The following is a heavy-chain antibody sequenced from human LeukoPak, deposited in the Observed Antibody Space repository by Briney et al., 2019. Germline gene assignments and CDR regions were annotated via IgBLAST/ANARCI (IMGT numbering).Heavy chain of an antibody. CDR3: ARRRGYFDY. V-gene: IGHV4-39*01. CDR1: GGSISSSSYY. J-gene: IGHJ4*02. CDR2: IYYSGST. Sequence: SETLSLTCTVSGGSISSSSYYWGWIRQPPGKGLEWIGSIYYSGSTYYNPSLKSRVTISVDTSKNQFSLKLSSVTAADTAVYYCARRRGYFDYGGQGTLVTVSS.